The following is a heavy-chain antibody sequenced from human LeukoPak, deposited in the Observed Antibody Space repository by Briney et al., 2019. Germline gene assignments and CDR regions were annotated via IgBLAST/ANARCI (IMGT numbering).Heavy chain of an antibody. CDR1: GGSLSSYY. Sequence: PSETLSLTCTVSGGSLSSYYWSWIRQPAGKGLEWIGYIYYSGSAKYNPSLKSRVTISVDTSKNQFSLKLTSVTAADTAVYYCARGFGDWGLSWFDPWGQGTLVTVSS. D-gene: IGHD3-10*01. J-gene: IGHJ5*02. V-gene: IGHV4-59*01. CDR2: IYYSGSA. CDR3: ARGFGDWGLSWFDP.